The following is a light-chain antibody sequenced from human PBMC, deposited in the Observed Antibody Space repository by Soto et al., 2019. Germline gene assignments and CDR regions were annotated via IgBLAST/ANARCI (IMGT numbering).Light chain of an antibody. CDR1: QSVSSN. CDR3: QHYYNWPRT. Sequence: EIVMTQSPATLSVSPGERATLSCRASQSVSSNLAWYQQKAGQAPRLLIYGASTRATGIPARFSGSGSGTEFTLTISSLQSEYFAVYYCQHYYNWPRTFGQGTKVEIK. CDR2: GAS. J-gene: IGKJ1*01. V-gene: IGKV3-15*01.